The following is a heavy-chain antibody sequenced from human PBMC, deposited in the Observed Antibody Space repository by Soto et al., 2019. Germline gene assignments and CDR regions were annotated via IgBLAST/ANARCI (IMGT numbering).Heavy chain of an antibody. D-gene: IGHD6-6*01. Sequence: SETLSLTCTVSGCSISSRSYYWGWIRQPPGKGLEWIGSIYYSGSTYYNPSLKSRVTISVDTSKNQFSLRLSSVTAAETAVYYCARRPSAEQLVLEGWFDPWGQGTLFTVSS. V-gene: IGHV4-39*01. J-gene: IGHJ5*02. CDR1: GCSISSRSYY. CDR3: ARRPSAEQLVLEGWFDP. CDR2: IYYSGST.